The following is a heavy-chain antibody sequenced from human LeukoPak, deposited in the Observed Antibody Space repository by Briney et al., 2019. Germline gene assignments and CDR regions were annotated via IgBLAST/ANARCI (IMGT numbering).Heavy chain of an antibody. CDR3: ATTNYADYTFEY. CDR2: ISGSDGTT. V-gene: IGHV3-23*01. CDR1: GFTFSNYA. Sequence: GGSLRHSCAASGFTFSNYAMSWVRQAPGKGLEWVSVISGSDGTTYYADSVKGRFTISRDNSKNTLSLQMNSLRAENTAVYYCATTNYADYTFEYWGQGTLVTVSS. J-gene: IGHJ4*02. D-gene: IGHD4-17*01.